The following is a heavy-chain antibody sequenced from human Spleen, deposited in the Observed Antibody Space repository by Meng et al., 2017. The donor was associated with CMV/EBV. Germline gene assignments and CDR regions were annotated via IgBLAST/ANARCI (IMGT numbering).Heavy chain of an antibody. J-gene: IGHJ4*02. CDR2: IYPGDSDT. Sequence: GESLKISCKGSGYSFTSYWIGWVRQMPGKGLEWMGNIYPGDSDTRYSPSFQGQVTISADKSISTAYLQWSSLKASDTAMYYCARHAAPYYYDSSGYYYTDWGQGTLVTVSS. D-gene: IGHD3-22*01. V-gene: IGHV5-51*01. CDR1: GYSFTSYW. CDR3: ARHAAPYYYDSSGYYYTD.